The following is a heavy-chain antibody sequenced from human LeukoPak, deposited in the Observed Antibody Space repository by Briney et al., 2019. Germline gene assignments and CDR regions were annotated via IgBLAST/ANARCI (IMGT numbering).Heavy chain of an antibody. D-gene: IGHD4-23*01. J-gene: IGHJ4*01. CDR1: GGSISSGSYY. V-gene: IGHV4-61*02. CDR2: IYTSGST. CDR3: ARNTGHTVDGGNSGVVDY. Sequence: SETLSLTCTVSGGSISSGSYYWSWIRQPAGKGLEWIGRIYTSGSTNYNPSLKSRVTISVDTSKNQFSLKLSSVTAADTAVYYCARNTGHTVDGGNSGVVDYWGQEPWSPSPQ.